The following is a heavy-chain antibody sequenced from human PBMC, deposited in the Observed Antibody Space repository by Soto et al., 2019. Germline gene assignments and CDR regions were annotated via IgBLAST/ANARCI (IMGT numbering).Heavy chain of an antibody. CDR2: IKPDGSER. Sequence: EVQLVESGGGLVQPGGSLRLSCAASGFTFGTYWMTWVRQAPGKGLECVGNIKPDGSERYYVDSVKGRFTISRDNAKNSLYLDMNSLRAEDTAVYYCATDLNWEQYWGQGTLVTVSS. CDR3: ATDLNWEQY. D-gene: IGHD7-27*01. V-gene: IGHV3-7*04. J-gene: IGHJ4*02. CDR1: GFTFGTYW.